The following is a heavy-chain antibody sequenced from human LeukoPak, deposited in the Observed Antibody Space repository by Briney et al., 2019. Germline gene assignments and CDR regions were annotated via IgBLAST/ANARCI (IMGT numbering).Heavy chain of an antibody. D-gene: IGHD3-10*01. Sequence: SETLSLTCTVSGVSVSSGSYYWSWIRQPPGKGLEWIGYIYYSGSTNYNPSLKSRVTISVDTSKNQFSLKLSSVTAADTAVYYCARDAMVRGVPFDYWGQGTLVTVSS. J-gene: IGHJ4*02. CDR2: IYYSGST. CDR1: GVSVSSGSYY. V-gene: IGHV4-61*01. CDR3: ARDAMVRGVPFDY.